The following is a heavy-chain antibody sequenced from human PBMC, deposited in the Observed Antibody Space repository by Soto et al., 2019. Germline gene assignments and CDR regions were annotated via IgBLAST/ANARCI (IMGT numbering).Heavy chain of an antibody. CDR2: INAGNGNT. V-gene: IGHV1-3*05. CDR3: AREKSYGMDV. Sequence: QVQLVQSGAEEKKPGASVKVSCKASGYTFSSYAMDWVRQAPGQRLEWMGWINAGNGNTKYSQKFQGRVTISRDTSASTAYMELSSLRSEDTAVYYCAREKSYGMDVWGQGTTVTVSS. J-gene: IGHJ6*02. CDR1: GYTFSSYA.